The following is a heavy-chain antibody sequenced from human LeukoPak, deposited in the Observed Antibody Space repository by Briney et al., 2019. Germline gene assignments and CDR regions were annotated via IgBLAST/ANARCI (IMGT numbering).Heavy chain of an antibody. D-gene: IGHD3-3*01. V-gene: IGHV4-39*07. CDR1: GGSISSSSYY. CDR2: TYYSGST. J-gene: IGHJ6*03. CDR3: ARSPGHDFWSGYYISRGKYYYYMDV. Sequence: SETLSLTCTVSGGSISSSSYYWGWIRQPPGKGLEWIGSTYYSGSTYYNPSLKSRVTISVDTSKNQFSLKLSSVTAADTAVYYCARSPGHDFWSGYYISRGKYYYYMDVWGKGTTVTVSS.